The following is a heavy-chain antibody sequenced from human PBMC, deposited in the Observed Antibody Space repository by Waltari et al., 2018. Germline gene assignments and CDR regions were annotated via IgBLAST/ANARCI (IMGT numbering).Heavy chain of an antibody. V-gene: IGHV3-30*01. CDR1: GFTFSSYA. CDR2: ISYDGSNK. Sequence: QVQLVESGGGVVQPGRSLRLSCAASGFTFSSYAMHWVRQAPGKGLEWVAVISYDGSNKYYADSVKGRFTISRDNSKNTLYLQMNSLRAEDTAVYYCARDPLAYCGGDCYLFDYWGQGTLVTVSS. J-gene: IGHJ4*02. D-gene: IGHD2-21*02. CDR3: ARDPLAYCGGDCYLFDY.